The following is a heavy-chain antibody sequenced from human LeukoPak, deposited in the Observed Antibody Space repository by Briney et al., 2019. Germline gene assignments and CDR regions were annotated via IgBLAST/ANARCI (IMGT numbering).Heavy chain of an antibody. V-gene: IGHV5-51*01. CDR1: GYSLTNYW. Sequence: PGESLKISCKGSGYSLTNYWIGWVRQMPGKGPEWMGIIYPGDSDTRYSPSFQGQVTISADKSISTAYLQWSSLKASDTAMYYCARHLRLWQNWFDPWGQGTLVTVSS. CDR2: IYPGDSDT. CDR3: ARHLRLWQNWFDP. J-gene: IGHJ5*02. D-gene: IGHD5-18*01.